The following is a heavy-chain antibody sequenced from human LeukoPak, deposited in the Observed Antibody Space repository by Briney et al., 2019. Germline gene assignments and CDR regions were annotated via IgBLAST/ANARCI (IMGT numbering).Heavy chain of an antibody. CDR1: GFTFSSYT. Sequence: SGGSLRLSCEASGFTFSSYTMNWVRQAPGKGLEWVSYISSSSTNIYYADSVKGRFTISRDNAKNSLYLQMNSLRAEDTAVYYCAREQPDSSGYYSIDYWGQGTLVTVSS. V-gene: IGHV3-48*04. J-gene: IGHJ4*02. D-gene: IGHD3-22*01. CDR2: ISSSSTNI. CDR3: AREQPDSSGYYSIDY.